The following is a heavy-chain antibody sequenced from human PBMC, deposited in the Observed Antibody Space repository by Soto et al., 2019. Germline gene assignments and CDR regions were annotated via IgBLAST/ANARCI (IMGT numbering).Heavy chain of an antibody. V-gene: IGHV3-53*01. Sequence: GGSLRLSCAASGFTVSSNYMSWVRQAPGKGLEWVSVIYSGGSTYYADSVKGRFTISRDNSKNTLYLQMNSLRAEDTAVYYCARSPYYYGSGNLYYFDYWGQGTLVTVSS. J-gene: IGHJ4*02. CDR1: GFTVSSNY. D-gene: IGHD3-10*01. CDR3: ARSPYYYGSGNLYYFDY. CDR2: IYSGGST.